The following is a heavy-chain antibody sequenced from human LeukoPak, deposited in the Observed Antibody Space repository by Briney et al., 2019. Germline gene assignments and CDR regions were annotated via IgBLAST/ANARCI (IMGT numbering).Heavy chain of an antibody. CDR2: IYWNDDK. CDR1: GFSLGTVGVG. CDR3: AHTPRTYDYVWGSYRKALLDF. Sequence: SGPTLVKPPQTLTLTCTVSGFSLGTVGVGVGWIRQPPGKALEWLALIYWNDDKRYSPSLKGRLIITKDTSRNQVVLTMTNVDPVDTATYYCAHTPRTYDYVWGSYRKALLDFWGQGTLVTVSS. J-gene: IGHJ4*02. D-gene: IGHD3-16*02. V-gene: IGHV2-5*01.